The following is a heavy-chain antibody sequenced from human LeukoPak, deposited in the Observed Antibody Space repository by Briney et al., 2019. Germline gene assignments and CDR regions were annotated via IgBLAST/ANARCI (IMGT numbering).Heavy chain of an antibody. CDR3: ARERTLTSCYDY. J-gene: IGHJ4*02. D-gene: IGHD2-15*01. V-gene: IGHV1-2*02. Sequence: ASVKVSCKASGYSFTGYYIHWVRQAPGQGLEWMGWINPNTGGTNFAQKFQGGVTMTRDTSISTAYMELSRLRSDDTAVYYCARERTLTSCYDYWGQGTLVTVSS. CDR1: GYSFTGYY. CDR2: INPNTGGT.